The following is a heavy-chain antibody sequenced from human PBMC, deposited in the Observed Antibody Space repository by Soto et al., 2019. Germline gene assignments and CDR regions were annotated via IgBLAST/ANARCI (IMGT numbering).Heavy chain of an antibody. Sequence: ASVKVSCKASGFTFTSSAVQWVRQARGQRLEWIGWIVVGSGNTNYAQKFQERVTITRDMSTSTAYMELSSLRSEDTAVYYCAAAIAGLYNWNYPGAFDIWGQGTMVTVSS. CDR3: AAAIAGLYNWNYPGAFDI. CDR2: IVVGSGNT. CDR1: GFTFTSSA. J-gene: IGHJ3*02. D-gene: IGHD1-7*01. V-gene: IGHV1-58*01.